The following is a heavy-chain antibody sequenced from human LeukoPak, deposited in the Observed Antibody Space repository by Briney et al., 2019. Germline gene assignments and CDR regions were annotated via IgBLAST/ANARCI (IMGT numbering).Heavy chain of an antibody. V-gene: IGHV4-31*03. CDR3: AREVIEDWFDP. CDR2: IYYSGST. CDR1: GGSISSGAYY. D-gene: IGHD2/OR15-2a*01. J-gene: IGHJ5*02. Sequence: SETLSLTCTVSGGSISSGAYYWNWIRQHPGKGLVWIGYIYYSGSTYYNPSLKSRVTMSVDTSKNQFSLKLSSVTAADTAEYYCAREVIEDWFDPWGQGTLVTVSS.